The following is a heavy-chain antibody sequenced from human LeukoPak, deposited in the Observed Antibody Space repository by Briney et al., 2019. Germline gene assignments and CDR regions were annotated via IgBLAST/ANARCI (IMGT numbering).Heavy chain of an antibody. CDR3: ARGPDYYDKLHAFDI. J-gene: IGHJ3*02. CDR1: GFTVSSNY. CDR2: IYSGGST. V-gene: IGHV3-53*04. Sequence: QPGGSLRLSCAASGFTVSSNYMSWVRQAPGKGLEWVSVIYSGGSTYYADSVKGRFTISRHNSKNTLYLQMNSLRAEDTAVYYCARGPDYYDKLHAFDIWGQGTMVTVSS. D-gene: IGHD3-22*01.